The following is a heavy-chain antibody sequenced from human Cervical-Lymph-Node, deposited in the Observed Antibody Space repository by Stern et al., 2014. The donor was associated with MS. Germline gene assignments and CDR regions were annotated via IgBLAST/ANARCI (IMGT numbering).Heavy chain of an antibody. CDR2: IVPIFGST. D-gene: IGHD5-18*01. J-gene: IGHJ4*02. CDR3: AGEGNTYGLFDS. CDR1: GGTLSSYG. V-gene: IGHV1-69*01. Sequence: QVQLVQSGAEVKKPGSSMKVSCKASGGTLSSYGVSWVRQAPGQGLEWMGGIVPIFGSTNYAQKFQGRVTITADESTSTAYIELNSLRSEDTAVYYCAGEGNTYGLFDSWGQGTLVTVSS.